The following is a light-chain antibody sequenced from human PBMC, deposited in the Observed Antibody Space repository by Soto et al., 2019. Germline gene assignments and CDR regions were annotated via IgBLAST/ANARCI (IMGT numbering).Light chain of an antibody. Sequence: IVMTQSPGTLSVFPGGSATLSCRASQTIDSNLAWYQQKPGHAPRLLIYGSSTRATGIPVRFSGSGSGTEFTLTISSLQSDDFAVYYCQQYNRGSPITFGQGTRLEIQ. CDR3: QQYNRGSPIT. J-gene: IGKJ5*01. CDR1: QTIDSN. V-gene: IGKV3-15*01. CDR2: GSS.